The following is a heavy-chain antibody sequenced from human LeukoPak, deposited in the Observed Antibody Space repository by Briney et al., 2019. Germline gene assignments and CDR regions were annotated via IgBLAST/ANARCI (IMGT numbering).Heavy chain of an antibody. CDR1: GFTFSNYV. V-gene: IGHV3-30*02. CDR2: IRYDGSST. D-gene: IGHD4-17*01. Sequence: PGGSLRLSCAASGFTFSNYVIPWVRQAPGKGLEWVSLIRYDGSSTYYADSVRGRVTISRDNSKNTLYLQMNSLRAEDTAVYYCARYSGNYGLDYWGQGTLVTVSS. CDR3: ARYSGNYGLDY. J-gene: IGHJ4*02.